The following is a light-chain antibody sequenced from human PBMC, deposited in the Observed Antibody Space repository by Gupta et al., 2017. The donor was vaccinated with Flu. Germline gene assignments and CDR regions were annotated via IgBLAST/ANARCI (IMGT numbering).Light chain of an antibody. J-gene: IGLJ3*02. CDR3: QSADDSGTYVV. Sequence: SYELTHPPSVPVSQGQTPTITCSGDTLSTQYTYWYQQKPGQAPVLAIFKDTERPSGFQERFSGSNSGTAVTLTISGVQAEDEAAYYCQSADDSGTYVVFGGGTKLTV. V-gene: IGLV3-25*03. CDR1: TLSTQY. CDR2: KDT.